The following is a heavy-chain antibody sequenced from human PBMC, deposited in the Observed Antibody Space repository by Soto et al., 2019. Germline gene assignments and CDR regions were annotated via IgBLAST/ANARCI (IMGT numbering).Heavy chain of an antibody. CDR3: TTLGHYYDTSPLDV. CDR2: IKSKTDGGTT. D-gene: IGHD3-22*01. CDR1: GFTFSNAW. V-gene: IGHV3-15*07. J-gene: IGHJ6*02. Sequence: GVLRLSCAASGFTFSNAWMNWVRQAPGKGLEWVGHIKSKTDGGTTDYAAPVKGRFTISRDDSKNTLYLQMNSLKTEDTGVYYCTTLGHYYDTSPLDVWGQGTTVTVSS.